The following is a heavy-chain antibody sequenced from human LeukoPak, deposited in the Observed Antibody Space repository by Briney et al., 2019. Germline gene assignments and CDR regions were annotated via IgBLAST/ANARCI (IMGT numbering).Heavy chain of an antibody. CDR2: INHSGST. D-gene: IGHD2-15*01. V-gene: IGHV4-39*07. J-gene: IGHJ3*02. CDR3: ARGLRLLPPRFDI. Sequence: PSQTLSLTCTVSGGSISSGSYYWSWIRQPPGKGLEWIGEINHSGSTNHNPSLKSRVTILVDTSKNQFSLKLSSVTAADTAMYYCARGLRLLPPRFDIWGQGTMVTVSS. CDR1: GGSISSGSYY.